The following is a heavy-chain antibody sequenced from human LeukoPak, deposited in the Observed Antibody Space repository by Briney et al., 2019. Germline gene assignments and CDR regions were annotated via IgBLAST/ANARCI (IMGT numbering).Heavy chain of an antibody. CDR3: ATKTPGNYPYDY. J-gene: IGHJ4*02. CDR2: SGTSGDT. CDR1: ALTFSTSP. Sequence: AGSLRLSCAASALTFSTSPMNWVRLAPWNRLDWVSTSGTSGDTYYADSVQGRFTISRDNSKSTLSLQMANLRVEDTAVYYCATKTPGNYPYDYWGQGTLVTVSP. V-gene: IGHV3-23*01. D-gene: IGHD3-22*01.